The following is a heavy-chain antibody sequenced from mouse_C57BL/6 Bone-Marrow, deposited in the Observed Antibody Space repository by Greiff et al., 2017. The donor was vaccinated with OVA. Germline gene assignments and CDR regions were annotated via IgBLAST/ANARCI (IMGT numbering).Heavy chain of an antibody. V-gene: IGHV5-9-1*02. CDR2: ISSGGDYI. Sequence: EVQLQESGEGLVKPGGSLKLSCAASGFTFSSYAMSWVRQTPEKRLEWVAYISSGGDYIYYADTVKGRFTISRDNARNTLYLQMSSLKSEDTAMYYCTRDWDEDYFDYWGQGTTLTVSS. CDR3: TRDWDEDYFDY. D-gene: IGHD4-1*01. CDR1: GFTFSSYA. J-gene: IGHJ2*01.